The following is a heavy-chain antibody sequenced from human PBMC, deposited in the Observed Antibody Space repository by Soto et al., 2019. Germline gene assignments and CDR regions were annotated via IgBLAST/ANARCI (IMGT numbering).Heavy chain of an antibody. V-gene: IGHV1-69*13. Sequence: GASVKVSCKASGGTFSSYAISWVRQAPGQGLECMGGIIPVFGTANYAQKFQGRVTITADESTSTAYMELSSLRSEDTAVYYCAREPTRYYGSGSRFDYWGQGTLVTVSS. CDR2: IIPVFGTA. D-gene: IGHD3-10*01. J-gene: IGHJ4*02. CDR3: AREPTRYYGSGSRFDY. CDR1: GGTFSSYA.